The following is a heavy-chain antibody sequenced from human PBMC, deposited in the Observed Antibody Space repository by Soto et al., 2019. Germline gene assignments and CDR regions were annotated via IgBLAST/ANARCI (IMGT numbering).Heavy chain of an antibody. CDR1: GYTFTNYA. J-gene: IGHJ6*02. V-gene: IGHV1-3*01. CDR2: INGGSGST. CDR3: ATRDAPAGSYYYYYGMDV. D-gene: IGHD6-13*01. Sequence: ASVKVSGKASGYTFTNYAMHWVRLAPGQGLEWMGWINGGSGSTKYSQKFQGRVTISRDTSASTAYMDLSSLRSEDTALYYCATRDAPAGSYYYYYGMDVWGQGTTVTVSS.